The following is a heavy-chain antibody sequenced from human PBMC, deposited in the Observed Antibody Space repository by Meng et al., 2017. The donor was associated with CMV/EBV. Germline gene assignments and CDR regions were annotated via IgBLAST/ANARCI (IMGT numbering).Heavy chain of an antibody. CDR2: ISSSSSSYI. CDR3: ARGLGRTTYCGGDCYWYYYYGMDV. V-gene: IGHV3-21*01. CDR1: GFTFSSYS. D-gene: IGHD2-21*01. J-gene: IGHJ6*02. Sequence: GGSLRLSCAVSGFTFSSYSMNWVRQAPGNGLEWVSSISSSSSSYIYYADSVKGRFTISRDNAKNSLYLQMNSLRAEDTAVYYCARGLGRTTYCGGDCYWYYYYGMDVWGQGTTVTVSS.